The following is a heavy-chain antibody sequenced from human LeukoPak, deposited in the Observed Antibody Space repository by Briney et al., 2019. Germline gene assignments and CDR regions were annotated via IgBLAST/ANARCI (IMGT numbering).Heavy chain of an antibody. D-gene: IGHD3-3*01. J-gene: IGHJ4*02. V-gene: IGHV3-21*01. CDR1: GFTFSSYS. CDR2: ISSSSSYI. CDR3: VRDYDFWMPGAIDY. Sequence: GGSLRLSCAASGFTFSSYSMNWVRQAPGKGLEWVSSISSSSSYIYYADSVKGRFTISRDNAKNSLYLQMNSLRAEDTAVYYCVRDYDFWMPGAIDYWGQGTLVTVSS.